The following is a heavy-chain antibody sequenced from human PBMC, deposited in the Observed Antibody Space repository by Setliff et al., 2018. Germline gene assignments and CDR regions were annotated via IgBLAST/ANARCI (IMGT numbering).Heavy chain of an antibody. CDR3: ARVGGADYYDSSGYYFLKQYYFDY. CDR2: ISSGST. Sequence: SETLSLTCTVSGGSISVYYWTWFRQPPGKGLERIGYISSGSTNYNPSLKSRVTISVDTSKNQFSLKLSSVTAADTAVYYCARVGGADYYDSSGYYFLKQYYFDYWGQGTLVTVSS. D-gene: IGHD3-22*01. J-gene: IGHJ4*02. V-gene: IGHV4-4*08. CDR1: GGSISVYY.